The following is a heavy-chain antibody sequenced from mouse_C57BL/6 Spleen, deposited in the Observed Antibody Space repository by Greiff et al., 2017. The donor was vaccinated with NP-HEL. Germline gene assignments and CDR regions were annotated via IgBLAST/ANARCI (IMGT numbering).Heavy chain of an antibody. Sequence: QVQLQQSGAELVKPGASVKISCKASGYAFSSYWMNWVKQRPGKGLEWIGQIYPGDGDTNYNGKFKGKATLTADKSSSTAYMQLSSLTSEDSAVYFCARVYDGGYFDYWGQGTTLTVSS. CDR3: ARVYDGGYFDY. V-gene: IGHV1-80*01. CDR1: GYAFSSYW. D-gene: IGHD2-3*01. CDR2: IYPGDGDT. J-gene: IGHJ2*01.